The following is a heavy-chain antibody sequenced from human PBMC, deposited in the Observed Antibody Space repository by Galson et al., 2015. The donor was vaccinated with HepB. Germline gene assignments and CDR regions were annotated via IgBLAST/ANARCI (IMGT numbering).Heavy chain of an antibody. CDR3: AKDWAPLTRWFDP. V-gene: IGHV3-23*01. D-gene: IGHD3-16*01. J-gene: IGHJ5*02. CDR2: ISGSGGST. Sequence: LRLSCAASGFTFSSFAMSWVRRAPGKGLKWVSTISGSGGSTYYADSVKGRFTISRDNSKNTLYLQMSSLRDDDTAVYYCAKDWAPLTRWFDPWGQGTLVTVSS. CDR1: GFTFSSFA.